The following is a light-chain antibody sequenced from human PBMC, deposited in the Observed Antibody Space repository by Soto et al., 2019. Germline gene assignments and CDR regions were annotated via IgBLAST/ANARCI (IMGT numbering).Light chain of an antibody. Sequence: DILMTQSPSSLSASVGDRVTITCRTSQTIDNFLNWYQHHPGKATRLLISTASSLQRGVTSRFSGRGFGTKFTLTINGLQPEDSATCYCQQSYNTPRTFGPGTRLEIK. J-gene: IGKJ2*02. CDR2: TAS. V-gene: IGKV1-39*01. CDR1: QTIDNF. CDR3: QQSYNTPRT.